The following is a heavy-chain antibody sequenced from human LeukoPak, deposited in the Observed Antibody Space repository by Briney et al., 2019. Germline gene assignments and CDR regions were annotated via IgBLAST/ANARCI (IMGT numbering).Heavy chain of an antibody. Sequence: PSQTLSLTCTVSGGSISSGSYYWSWIRQPAGKGLEWIGRIYTSGSTNYNPSLKSRVTISVDTSKNQFSLKLSSVTAADTAVYYCARGDVNYDILTGYYRGPFDYWGQGTLVTVSS. V-gene: IGHV4-61*02. CDR1: GGSISSGSYY. CDR3: ARGDVNYDILTGYYRGPFDY. CDR2: IYTSGST. J-gene: IGHJ4*02. D-gene: IGHD3-9*01.